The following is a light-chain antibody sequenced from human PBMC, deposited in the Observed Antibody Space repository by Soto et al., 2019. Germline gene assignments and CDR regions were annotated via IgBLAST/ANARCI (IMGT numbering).Light chain of an antibody. CDR2: DVS. CDR1: SSDVGGYNY. Sequence: QSALTQPASVSGSPGQSITISCTGTSSDVGGYNYVSWYQQHPGKAPKLMIYDVSNRPSGVSNRFSGSKSCNTASLTSSGLQAEDEADYYCSSYTSSSLHVFGTGTELTVL. V-gene: IGLV2-14*03. J-gene: IGLJ1*01. CDR3: SSYTSSSLHV.